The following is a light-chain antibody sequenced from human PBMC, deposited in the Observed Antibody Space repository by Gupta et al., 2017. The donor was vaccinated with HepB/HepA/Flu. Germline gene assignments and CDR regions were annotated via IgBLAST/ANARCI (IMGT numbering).Light chain of an antibody. CDR2: DVS. Sequence: QSALTQPASVSGSPGQSIAISCTGTSNDIGGYSYVSWFQQYAGKAPKVIIYDVSSRPSGVSDRFSGSKSGNTASLTISGLQAEDEADYYCSSFTSRATYVFGTGTKVTVL. CDR1: SNDIGGYSY. CDR3: SSFTSRATYV. V-gene: IGLV2-14*03. J-gene: IGLJ1*01.